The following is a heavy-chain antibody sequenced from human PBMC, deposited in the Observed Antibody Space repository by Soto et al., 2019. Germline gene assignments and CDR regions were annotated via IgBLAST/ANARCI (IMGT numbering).Heavy chain of an antibody. V-gene: IGHV3-15*01. CDR2: IKSKTDGGTT. J-gene: IGHJ6*02. Sequence: GGSLRLSCAASGFTFSSAWMSWVRQAPGKGLEWVGRIKSKTDGGTTDYAAPVKGRFTISRDDSKNTLYLQMNSLKTEDTAVYYCNKAHVNYYYGMDVWGQGTTVTVSS. CDR1: GFTFSSAW. CDR3: NKAHVNYYYGMDV.